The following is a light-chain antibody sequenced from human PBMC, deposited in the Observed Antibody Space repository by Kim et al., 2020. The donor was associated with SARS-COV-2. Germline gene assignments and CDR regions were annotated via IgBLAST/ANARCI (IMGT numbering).Light chain of an antibody. CDR3: QTWGTGIAV. J-gene: IGLJ7*01. V-gene: IGLV4-69*01. CDR1: SGHSSYA. CDR2: LNSDGSH. Sequence: QLVLTQSPSASASLGASVKLTCTLSSGHSSYAIAWHQQQPEKGPRYLMKLNSDGSHSKGDGIPDLFSGSSSGAERYLTISSLQSEDEADYYCQTWGTGIAVFGVGTQLTVL.